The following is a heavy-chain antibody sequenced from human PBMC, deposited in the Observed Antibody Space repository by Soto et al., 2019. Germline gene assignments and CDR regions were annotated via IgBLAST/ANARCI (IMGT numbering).Heavy chain of an antibody. CDR3: ARATRGYSYGRDGMDV. CDR1: GGTFSSYT. D-gene: IGHD5-18*01. Sequence: QVQLVQSGAEVKKPGSSVKVSCKASGGTFSSYTISWVRQAPGQGLEWMGRIIPILGIANYAQKFQGRVTITADKSTSTAYMELSSLRSEDTAVYYCARATRGYSYGRDGMDVWGQGTTVTVSS. CDR2: IIPILGIA. J-gene: IGHJ6*02. V-gene: IGHV1-69*02.